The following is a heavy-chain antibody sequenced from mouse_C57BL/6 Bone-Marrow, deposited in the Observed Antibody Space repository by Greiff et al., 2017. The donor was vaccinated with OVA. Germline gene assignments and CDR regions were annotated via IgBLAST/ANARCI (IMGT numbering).Heavy chain of an antibody. D-gene: IGHD1-1*01. J-gene: IGHJ1*03. CDR1: GYSFTDYN. Sequence: VQLQQSGPELVKPGASVKISCKASGYSFTDYNMNWVKQSNGKSLEWIGVINPNYGTTSYNQKFKSKATLTVDQSSSTAYMQLNSLTSEDSAVYYYAFYYGSSYRYFDVWGTGTTVTVSS. CDR2: INPNYGTT. V-gene: IGHV1-39*01. CDR3: AFYYGSSYRYFDV.